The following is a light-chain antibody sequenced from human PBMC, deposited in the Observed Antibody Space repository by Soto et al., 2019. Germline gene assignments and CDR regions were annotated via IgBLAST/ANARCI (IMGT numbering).Light chain of an antibody. CDR3: QQSYSTPLT. J-gene: IGKJ4*01. CDR1: LNIGDY. V-gene: IGKV1-39*01. Sequence: DIQMTQSPSSLSSSVGNRVPITCLASLNIGDYLNWFQQKPGKAPKLLIYAASSLQSGVPSRFSGSGSGTDFTLTISSLQPEDFAAYYCQQSYSTPLTFGGGTKVDIK. CDR2: AAS.